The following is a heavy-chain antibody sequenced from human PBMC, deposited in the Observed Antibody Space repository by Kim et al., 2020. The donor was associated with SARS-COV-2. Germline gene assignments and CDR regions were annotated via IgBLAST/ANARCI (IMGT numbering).Heavy chain of an antibody. CDR2: ISWNSGSI. CDR1: GFTFDDYA. D-gene: IGHD6-6*01. J-gene: IGHJ4*02. CDR3: AKEIAARPGDYFDY. V-gene: IGHV3-9*01. Sequence: GGSLRLSCAASGFTFDDYAMHWVRQAPGKGLEWVSGISWNSGSIGYADSVKGRFTISRDNAKNSLYLQMNSLRAEDTALYYCAKEIAARPGDYFDYWGQG.